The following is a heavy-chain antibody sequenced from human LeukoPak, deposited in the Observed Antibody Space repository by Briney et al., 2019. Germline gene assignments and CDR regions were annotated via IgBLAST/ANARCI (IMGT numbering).Heavy chain of an antibody. Sequence: ASVKVSCKASGYTFTDYYILWVRQAPGQGPEWMGWINPNSGGTNYAQKFQGRVTMTRDTSISTAYMELSRLRSDDTAVYYCARVGPHYYYMDVWGKGTTVTISS. J-gene: IGHJ6*03. CDR3: ARVGPHYYYMDV. CDR1: GYTFTDYY. CDR2: INPNSGGT. V-gene: IGHV1-2*02. D-gene: IGHD3-16*01.